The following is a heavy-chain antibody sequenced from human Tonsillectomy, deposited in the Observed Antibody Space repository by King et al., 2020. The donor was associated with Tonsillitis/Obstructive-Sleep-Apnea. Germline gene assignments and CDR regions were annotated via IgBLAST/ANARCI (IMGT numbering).Heavy chain of an antibody. V-gene: IGHV4-34*01. CDR2: INHSGST. J-gene: IGHJ5*02. D-gene: IGHD2-2*01. CDR3: ARAYCSSTSCYLNWFDP. Sequence: VQLQQWGAGLLKPSATLSLTCAVYGGSFSGYYWSWIRQPPGKGLEWIGEINHSGSTNYNPSLKSRVTISVDTSKNQFSLKLSSVTAADTAVYYCARAYCSSTSCYLNWFDPWGQGTLVTVSS. CDR1: GGSFSGYY.